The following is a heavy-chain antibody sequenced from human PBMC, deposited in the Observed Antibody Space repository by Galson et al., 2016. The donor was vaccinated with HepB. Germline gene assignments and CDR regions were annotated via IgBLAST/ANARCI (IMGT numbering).Heavy chain of an antibody. V-gene: IGHV1-69*13. CDR3: ARGPYGDYDILSAYHYWYFDL. CDR2: IIPIFGTA. D-gene: IGHD3-9*01. CDR1: GGTFSSYA. Sequence: SVKVSCKASGGTFSSYAISWVRQAPGQGLEWMGGIIPIFGTAKYAQKFQGRVTITADEPTSTAYMELSSLRSEDTAVYYCARGPYGDYDILSAYHYWYFDLWGRGTLVTVSS. J-gene: IGHJ2*01.